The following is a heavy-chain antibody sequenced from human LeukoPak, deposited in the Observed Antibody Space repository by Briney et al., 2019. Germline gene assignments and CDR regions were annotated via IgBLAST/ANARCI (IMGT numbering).Heavy chain of an antibody. CDR1: GFTFSSYE. CDR3: ARFRTAMQLWKGYYFDY. V-gene: IGHV3-48*03. CDR2: ISSSGGTI. Sequence: GGSLRLSCAASGFTFSSYEMNWVRQAPGKGLEWVSYISSSGGTIYYADSVKGRFTISRDNAKNSLYLQMNSLRAEDTAVYYCARFRTAMQLWKGYYFDYWGQGTLVTVSS. J-gene: IGHJ4*02. D-gene: IGHD5-18*01.